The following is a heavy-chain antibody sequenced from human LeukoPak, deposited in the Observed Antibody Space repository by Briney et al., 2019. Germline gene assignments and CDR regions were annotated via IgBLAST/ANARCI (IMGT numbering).Heavy chain of an antibody. V-gene: IGHV1-69*13. D-gene: IGHD2-2*01. CDR3: ARSSSTSCSIYFDY. J-gene: IGHJ4*02. CDR1: GYTFTDYY. CDR2: IIPIFGTA. Sequence: GASVKVSCKASGYTFTDYYVHWVRQAPGQGLEWMGGIIPIFGTASYAQKFQGRVTITADESTSTAYMELSSLRSEDTAVYYCARSSSTSCSIYFDYWGQGTLVTVSS.